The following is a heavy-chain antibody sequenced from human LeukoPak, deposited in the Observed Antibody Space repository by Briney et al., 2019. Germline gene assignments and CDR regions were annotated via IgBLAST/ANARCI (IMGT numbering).Heavy chain of an antibody. J-gene: IGHJ6*02. CDR1: GFTFSSYG. CDR3: ARTALVGDLYYYGMDV. Sequence: GGSLRLSCAASGFTFSSYGMHWVRQAPGKGLEWEAVIWYDGSNKYYADSVKGRFTISRDNSKNTLYLQMNSLRAEDTAVYYCARTALVGDLYYYGMDVWGQGTTVTVSS. D-gene: IGHD4-17*01. V-gene: IGHV3-33*01. CDR2: IWYDGSNK.